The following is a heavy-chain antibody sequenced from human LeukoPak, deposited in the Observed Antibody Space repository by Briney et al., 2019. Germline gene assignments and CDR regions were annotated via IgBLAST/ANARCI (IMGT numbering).Heavy chain of an antibody. V-gene: IGHV1-69*13. CDR3: AREWGLESSGYYYAY. Sequence: SVKVSCKASGGTFIRFTISWVRQAPGQGFEWMGGITPIFGTANFAQKFQGRVSITADESTSTAFMELSSLRSEDTAVYYCAREWGLESSGYYYAYWGQGTLVTVSS. CDR1: GGTFIRFT. D-gene: IGHD3-22*01. CDR2: ITPIFGTA. J-gene: IGHJ4*02.